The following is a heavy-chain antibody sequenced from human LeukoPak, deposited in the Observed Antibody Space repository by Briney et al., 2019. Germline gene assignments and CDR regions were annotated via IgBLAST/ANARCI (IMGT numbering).Heavy chain of an antibody. V-gene: IGHV1-69*01. CDR2: IIPIFGTA. Sequence: SVQVSCKATGGTFISYAIRWLRPPPGQGLEWMGGIIPIFGTANYAQKFQGRVTITADESTSTAYMELSSLRSEDKAVYYCASDRGGVPYWAQRTLVTVSS. CDR1: GGTFISYA. CDR3: ASDRGGVPY. D-gene: IGHD3-10*01. J-gene: IGHJ4*02.